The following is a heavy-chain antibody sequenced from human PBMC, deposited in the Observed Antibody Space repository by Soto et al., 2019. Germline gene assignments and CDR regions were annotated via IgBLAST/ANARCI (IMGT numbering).Heavy chain of an antibody. D-gene: IGHD1-20*01. Sequence: SETLSLTCTVSGGSISSRDDLWTWIRQPPGKGLEWIGYIYYSGSTYYNPSLKSRLTMSVDTSKNQFSLKLSSVTAADTAVYYCARDRAKWKDYYYYGMDVWGQGTTVTVSS. CDR2: IYYSGST. CDR1: GGSISSRDDL. CDR3: ARDRAKWKDYYYYGMDV. V-gene: IGHV4-30-4*01. J-gene: IGHJ6*02.